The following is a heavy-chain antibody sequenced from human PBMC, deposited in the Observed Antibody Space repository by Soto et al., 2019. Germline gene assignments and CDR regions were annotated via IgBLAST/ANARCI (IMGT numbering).Heavy chain of an antibody. V-gene: IGHV3-64D*08. CDR2: ISSNGVST. CDR3: VKARINPYYYDSSGPY. D-gene: IGHD3-22*01. CDR1: GFTFSSYA. J-gene: IGHJ4*02. Sequence: GGSLRLSCSASGFTFSSYAMHWVRQAPGKGLEYVSAISSNGVSTYYADSVKGRFTISRDNSKNTLYLQMSSLRAEDTAVYYCVKARINPYYYDSSGPYWGQGTLVTVSS.